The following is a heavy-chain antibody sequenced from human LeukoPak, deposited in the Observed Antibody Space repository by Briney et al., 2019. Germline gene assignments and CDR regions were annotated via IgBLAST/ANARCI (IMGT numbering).Heavy chain of an antibody. CDR3: ARGYCSSTSCYSLYYGMDV. J-gene: IGHJ6*02. V-gene: IGHV3-9*01. D-gene: IGHD2-2*01. CDR2: ISWNSGSI. Sequence: GGSLRLSCAASGFTFDDYAMHWVRQAPGKGLEWVSGISWNSGSIGYADSVKGRFTISRDNAKNSLYLQMNSLRAEDTAVYYCARGYCSSTSCYSLYYGMDVWGQGTTVTVSS. CDR1: GFTFDDYA.